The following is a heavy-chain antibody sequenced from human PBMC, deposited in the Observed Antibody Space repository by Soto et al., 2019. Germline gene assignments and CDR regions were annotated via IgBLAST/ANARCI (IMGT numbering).Heavy chain of an antibody. CDR2: IWYDGSNK. D-gene: IGHD1-26*01. J-gene: IGHJ2*01. Sequence: QVQLVESGGGVVQPGRSLRLSCAASGFTFSSYGMHWVRQAPGKGLEWVAVIWYDGSNKYYADSVKGRFTISRDNSKNTLYLQMNSLRAEDTAVYYCARGINGWNKIPVGATELFDLWGRGTLVTVSS. CDR3: ARGINGWNKIPVGATELFDL. CDR1: GFTFSSYG. V-gene: IGHV3-33*01.